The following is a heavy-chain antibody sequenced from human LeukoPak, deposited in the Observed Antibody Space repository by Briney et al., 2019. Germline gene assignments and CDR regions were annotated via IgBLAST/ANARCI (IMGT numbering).Heavy chain of an antibody. J-gene: IGHJ4*02. CDR3: AKGRLSGSYNRFDY. CDR2: INPNSGDT. CDR1: GYTFSDYF. D-gene: IGHD1-26*01. Sequence: ASVKVSCKASGYTFSDYFMHWVRQAPGQGLECMGWINPNSGDTNYAQKFQGRVTMTRDTSISTVYMELSSLRSDDTAVYYCAKGRLSGSYNRFDYWGLGTLVTVSS. V-gene: IGHV1-2*02.